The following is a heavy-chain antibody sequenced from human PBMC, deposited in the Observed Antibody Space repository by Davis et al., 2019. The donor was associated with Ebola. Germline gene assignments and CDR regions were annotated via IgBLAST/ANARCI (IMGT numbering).Heavy chain of an antibody. CDR1: GFTFNEYE. V-gene: IGHV3-48*03. J-gene: IGHJ4*02. Sequence: GESLKISCVASGFTFNEYEMNWVRQAPGKGLEWVSYISNSGITIYYADSVKGRFTISRDNAKNALYLQMNSLRPEDTALYYCARSRSASLWGQGTLVTVSS. D-gene: IGHD6-6*01. CDR2: ISNSGITI. CDR3: ARSRSASL.